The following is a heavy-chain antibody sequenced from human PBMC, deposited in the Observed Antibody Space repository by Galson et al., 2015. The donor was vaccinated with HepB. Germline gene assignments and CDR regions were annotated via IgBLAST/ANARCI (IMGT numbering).Heavy chain of an antibody. Sequence: SLRLSCAASGFTFSSYWMSWVRQAPGKGPEWVANIKQDGSEKYYVDSVKGRFTISRDNAKNSLYLQMNSLRAEDTAVYYCASQYYYDHWFDPWGQGTLVTVSS. D-gene: IGHD3-22*01. CDR2: IKQDGSEK. J-gene: IGHJ5*02. CDR3: ASQYYYDHWFDP. CDR1: GFTFSSYW. V-gene: IGHV3-7*03.